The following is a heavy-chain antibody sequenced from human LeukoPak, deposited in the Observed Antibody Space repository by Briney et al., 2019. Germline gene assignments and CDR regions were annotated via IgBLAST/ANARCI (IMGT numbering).Heavy chain of an antibody. J-gene: IGHJ4*02. Sequence: GGSLRLSCAASGFTFSGYWMTWVRQAPGKGLEWVANIKQDGVAKHYVESVKGRFAISRDNAKNSLYLQRNSLRGEDTALYHCARMLGTEEGADYWGLGNLVTVSS. D-gene: IGHD7-27*01. CDR2: IKQDGVAK. CDR3: ARMLGTEEGADY. CDR1: GFTFSGYW. V-gene: IGHV3-7*01.